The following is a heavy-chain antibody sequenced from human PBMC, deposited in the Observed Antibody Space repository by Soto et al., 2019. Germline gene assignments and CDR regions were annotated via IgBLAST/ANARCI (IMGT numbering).Heavy chain of an antibody. CDR1: GLTFSNFA. D-gene: IGHD1-7*01. Sequence: GGSLRLSCEVSGLTFSNFAMSWVRQAPGKGLEWASAIGGSSGTTFYADSVKGRFTISKDYAKNMLYLQMNSLRAEDTAVYYCAKFKGFNWNYVFDYWGQGVPVTV. CDR2: IGGSSGTT. J-gene: IGHJ4*02. V-gene: IGHV3-23*01. CDR3: AKFKGFNWNYVFDY.